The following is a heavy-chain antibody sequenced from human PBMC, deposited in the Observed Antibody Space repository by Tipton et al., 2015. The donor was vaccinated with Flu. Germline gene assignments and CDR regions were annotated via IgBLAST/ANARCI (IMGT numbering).Heavy chain of an antibody. Sequence: LSLTCAASGFTLSNYWMTWVRQAPGKGLEWVAFIRHDESDKYYADSVKGRFTISRDNSKNALYLAINSLRTEDTAVYYCAKDGWDTSGWYPFDYWGQGTLVTVSS. CDR2: IRHDESDK. D-gene: IGHD6-19*01. J-gene: IGHJ4*02. CDR3: AKDGWDTSGWYPFDY. CDR1: GFTLSNYW. V-gene: IGHV3-30*02.